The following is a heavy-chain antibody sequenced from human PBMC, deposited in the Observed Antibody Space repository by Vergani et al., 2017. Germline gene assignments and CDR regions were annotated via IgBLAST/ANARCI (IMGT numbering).Heavy chain of an antibody. V-gene: IGHV3-23*01. D-gene: IGHD2-8*01. CDR1: GFTFSSYA. Sequence: EVQLLESGGGLVQPGGSLRLSCAASGFTFSSYAMSWVRQAPGKGLEWVSAISGSVGSTYYADSVKGRFTISRDNSKNTLYLQMNSLRAEDTAVYYCAKDSMVDPYYFDYWGQGTLVTVSS. CDR2: ISGSVGST. J-gene: IGHJ4*02. CDR3: AKDSMVDPYYFDY.